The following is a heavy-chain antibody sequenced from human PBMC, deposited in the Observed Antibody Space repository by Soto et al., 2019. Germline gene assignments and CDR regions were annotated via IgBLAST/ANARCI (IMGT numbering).Heavy chain of an antibody. CDR1: SINAA. V-gene: IGHV6-1*01. Sequence: SINAAWNWIRQSPSRGLEWLGRTYYRSKWYNDYAVSVKSRITINPDTSKNQFSLQLNSVTPEDTAVYYCARDHLYCSSTSCYFNDAFDIWGQGTMVTGSS. CDR2: TYYRSKWYN. D-gene: IGHD2-2*01. J-gene: IGHJ3*02. CDR3: ARDHLYCSSTSCYFNDAFDI.